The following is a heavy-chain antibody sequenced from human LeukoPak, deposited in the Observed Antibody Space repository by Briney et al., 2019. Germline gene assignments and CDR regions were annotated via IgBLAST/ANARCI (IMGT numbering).Heavy chain of an antibody. Sequence: GGSLRLSCAASGFTFSDYYVSWIRQAPGKGLEWVSYISSSGTTIYYADSVKGRFTISRDNAKNSLYLQMNSLRAEDTAVYYCASAPSPYYYMDVWGKGTTVTVSS. CDR2: ISSSGTTI. J-gene: IGHJ6*03. CDR1: GFTFSDYY. V-gene: IGHV3-11*01. CDR3: ASAPSPYYYMDV.